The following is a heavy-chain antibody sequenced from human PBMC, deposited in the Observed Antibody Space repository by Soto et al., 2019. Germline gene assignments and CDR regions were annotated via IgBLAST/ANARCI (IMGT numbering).Heavy chain of an antibody. Sequence: GASVKVSCKASGYTFTSYDISGVRQAPGQGLEWMGWISTYNGNTNYAQKLQGRVTMTTDTSTSTAYMELRSLRSDDTAVYYCARGFRVAATRWWFDPWGQGTLVTVS. V-gene: IGHV1-18*01. J-gene: IGHJ5*02. CDR1: GYTFTSYD. CDR2: ISTYNGNT. CDR3: ARGFRVAATRWWFDP. D-gene: IGHD2-15*01.